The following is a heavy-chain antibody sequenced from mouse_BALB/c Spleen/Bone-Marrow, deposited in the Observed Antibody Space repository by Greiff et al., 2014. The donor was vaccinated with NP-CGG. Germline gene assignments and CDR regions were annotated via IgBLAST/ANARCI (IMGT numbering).Heavy chain of an antibody. D-gene: IGHD1-1*02. CDR1: GFTFTDYY. V-gene: IGHV7-3*02. CDR2: IRNNANGYTT. Sequence: EVKLVESGGGLVQPGGSLRLSCATSGFTFTDYYMSWVRQPPGKALEWLGFIRNNANGYTTEYSASVKGRITISRDNSQNTLYLQMNTMRAQDSATYDCARDKNHGSYSYFDVWGAGTTVTVSS. CDR3: ARDKNHGSYSYFDV. J-gene: IGHJ1*01.